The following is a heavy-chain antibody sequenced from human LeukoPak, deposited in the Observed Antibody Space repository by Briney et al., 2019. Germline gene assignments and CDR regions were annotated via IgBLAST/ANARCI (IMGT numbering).Heavy chain of an antibody. D-gene: IGHD3-10*01. J-gene: IGHJ4*02. CDR3: VKDFYSGSGSWALGNY. Sequence: AGGSLRLSCAASRFTFSNYAMHWVRQAPGKGLEYVSAMSSDGGSTYYADSVKGRFTISRDNSKHTLFLQMSSLRAEDTAIYYCVKDFYSGSGSWALGNYWGQGTLVTVSS. CDR1: RFTFSNYA. V-gene: IGHV3-64D*06. CDR2: MSSDGGST.